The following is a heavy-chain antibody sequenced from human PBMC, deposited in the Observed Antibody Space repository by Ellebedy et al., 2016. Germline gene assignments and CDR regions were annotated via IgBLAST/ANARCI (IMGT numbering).Heavy chain of an antibody. V-gene: IGHV4-61*02. CDR2: IYTSGST. D-gene: IGHD1-1*01. CDR3: ARGNWNSITT. J-gene: IGHJ5*02. CDR1: GGSISSGSYY. Sequence: LRLSXTVSGGSISSGSYYWSWIRQPAGKGLEWIGRIYTSGSTNYNPSLKSRVTMSVDTSKNQFSLKLSSVTAADTAVYYCARGNWNSITTWGQGTLVTVSS.